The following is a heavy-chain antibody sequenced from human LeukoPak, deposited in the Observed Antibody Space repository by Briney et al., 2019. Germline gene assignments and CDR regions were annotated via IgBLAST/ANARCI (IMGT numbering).Heavy chain of an antibody. V-gene: IGHV1-69*06. CDR3: SYDSSGYYYGGY. CDR2: IIPIFGTA. Sequence: ASVKVSCKASGGTFSSYAISWVRQAPGQGLEWMGGIIPIFGTANYAQKFQGRVTITADKSTSTAYMELSSLRSEDTAVYYCSYDSSGYYYGGYWGQGTLVTVSS. J-gene: IGHJ4*02. D-gene: IGHD3-22*01. CDR1: GGTFSSYA.